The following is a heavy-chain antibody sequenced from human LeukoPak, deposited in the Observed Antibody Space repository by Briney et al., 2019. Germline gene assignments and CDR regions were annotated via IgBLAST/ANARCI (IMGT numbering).Heavy chain of an antibody. V-gene: IGHV1-2*02. CDR3: ARTNSYGTRHFDY. J-gene: IGHJ4*02. CDR2: INPKTGGT. D-gene: IGHD5-18*01. Sequence: ASVTVSCKASGYTFSFYYLHWVRQAPRQGLEWMGWINPKTGGTHNAQRFQGRVTMTSDTSIRTAYMEVSRLRSDDTAVYYCARTNSYGTRHFDYWGQGTMVTVSS. CDR1: GYTFSFYY.